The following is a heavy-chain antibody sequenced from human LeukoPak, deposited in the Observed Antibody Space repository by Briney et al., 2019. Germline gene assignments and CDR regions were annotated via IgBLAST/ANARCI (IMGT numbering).Heavy chain of an antibody. CDR1: GFTVSSNY. D-gene: IGHD3-22*01. V-gene: IGHV3-66*02. J-gene: IGHJ5*02. CDR3: ASLDSSGGGFDP. Sequence: GGSLGLSCAASGFTVSSNYMSWVRQAPGKGLEWVSVIYSGGSTYYADSVKGRFTISRDNSKNTLYLQMNSLRAEDTAVYYSASLDSSGGGFDPWGQGTLVTVSS. CDR2: IYSGGST.